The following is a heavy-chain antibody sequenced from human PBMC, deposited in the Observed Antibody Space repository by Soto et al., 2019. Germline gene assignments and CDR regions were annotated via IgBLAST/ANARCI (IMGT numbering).Heavy chain of an antibody. J-gene: IGHJ3*01. CDR3: VIVGRTS. D-gene: IGHD3-16*02. CDR2: SKNKANGYTM. V-gene: IGHV3-72*01. CDR1: GLTFSDYY. Sequence: EVQVVESGGGLVQPGGSLRLSCAVSGLTFSDYYFDWVRQSPGQGLEWVGRSKNKANGYTMEYAASVKGRFTISRDDSKNSVFLQMSSLRTEGTAVYYSVIVGRTSWGHGTTVTVPS.